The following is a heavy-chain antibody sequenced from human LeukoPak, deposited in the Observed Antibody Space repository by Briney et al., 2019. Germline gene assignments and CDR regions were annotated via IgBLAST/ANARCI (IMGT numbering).Heavy chain of an antibody. Sequence: GGSLRLSCAASGFTFSNYGMSWVRQAPGKGLEWVAGINDSGGSTNYADSVKGRFTISRDNPKNTLYLQMNSLRAEDTAVYFCAKRGIVIRAVIIVGFHKEAYYFDYWGQGALVTVSS. J-gene: IGHJ4*02. CDR1: GFTFSNYG. CDR2: INDSGGST. V-gene: IGHV3-23*01. D-gene: IGHD3-10*01. CDR3: AKRGIVIRAVIIVGFHKEAYYFDY.